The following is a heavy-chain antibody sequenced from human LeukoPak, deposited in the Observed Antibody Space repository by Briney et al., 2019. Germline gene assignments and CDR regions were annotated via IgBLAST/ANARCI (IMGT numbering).Heavy chain of an antibody. D-gene: IGHD3-3*01. CDR1: GGSISTYY. CDR3: ARHTPVPQPISYYFDY. CDR2: LYTSGST. J-gene: IGHJ4*02. V-gene: IGHV4-4*07. Sequence: SETLSLACTVSGGSISTYYWSWIRQPAGKGLEWIGRLYTSGSTNYNPSLKSRVTMSVDTSKNQFSLKLSSVAAADTAVYYCARHTPVPQPISYYFDYWGQGTLVTVSS.